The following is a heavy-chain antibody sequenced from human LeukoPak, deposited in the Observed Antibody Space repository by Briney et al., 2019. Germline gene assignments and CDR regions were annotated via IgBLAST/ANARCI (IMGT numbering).Heavy chain of an antibody. CDR3: ARALAIVDTAMGDAFDI. J-gene: IGHJ3*02. Sequence: PSETLSLTCTVSGGSISSYYWSWIRQPPGKGLEWIGYIYYSGSTNYNPSLKSRVTISVDTSKNQFSLKLSSVTAADTAVYYCARALAIVDTAMGDAFDIWGQGTMVTVSS. V-gene: IGHV4-59*01. D-gene: IGHD5-18*01. CDR1: GGSISSYY. CDR2: IYYSGST.